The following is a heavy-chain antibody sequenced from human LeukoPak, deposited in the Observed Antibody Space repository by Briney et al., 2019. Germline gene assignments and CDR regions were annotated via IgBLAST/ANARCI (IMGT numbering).Heavy chain of an antibody. CDR2: ISSSSSYI. V-gene: IGHV3-21*04. J-gene: IGHJ4*02. Sequence: GGSLRLSCAASGFTFSTYSMNWVRQAPGKGLEWVSSISSSSSYIYYADSLKGRFTISRDNAKNSLYLYKISLRAEDTAVYYCARSTTVVTPPFDYWGQGTRVTVSS. CDR1: GFTFSTYS. D-gene: IGHD4-23*01. CDR3: ARSTTVVTPPFDY.